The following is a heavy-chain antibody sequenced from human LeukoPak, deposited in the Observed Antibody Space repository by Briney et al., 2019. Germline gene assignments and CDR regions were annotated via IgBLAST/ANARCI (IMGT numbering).Heavy chain of an antibody. J-gene: IGHJ4*02. CDR3: ARGGWSVDF. Sequence: SETLSLTCTVSGGSMSNNYWSWIRQSPGKGLEWIGYIHYTGSATYNPSLKSRVTISVDTSNNHFSLKLRSVTAADTAVYYCARGGWSVDFWGQGTLVTVSS. V-gene: IGHV4-59*08. D-gene: IGHD2-15*01. CDR1: GGSMSNNY. CDR2: IHYTGSA.